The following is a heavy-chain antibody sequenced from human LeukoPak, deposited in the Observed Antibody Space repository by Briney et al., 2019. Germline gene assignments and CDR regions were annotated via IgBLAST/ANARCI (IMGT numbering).Heavy chain of an antibody. J-gene: IGHJ6*03. CDR3: TRLRGYSYGSFSGYYMDV. CDR1: GGSFSGYY. V-gene: IGHV4-34*01. CDR2: INHSGST. Sequence: SETLSLTCAVYGGSFSGYYWSWIRQPPGKGLEWIGEINHSGSTNYNPSLKSRVTISVDTSKNQFSLKLSSVTAADTAVYYCTRLRGYSYGSFSGYYMDVWGKGTTVTISS. D-gene: IGHD5-18*01.